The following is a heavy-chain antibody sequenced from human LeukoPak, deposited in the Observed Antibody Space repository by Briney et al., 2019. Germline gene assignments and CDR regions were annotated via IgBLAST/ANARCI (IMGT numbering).Heavy chain of an antibody. CDR2: INHSGST. CDR1: GGSFSGYY. V-gene: IGHV4-34*01. Sequence: SETLSLTCAVYGGSFSGYYWSWIRQPPGKGLEWIGEINHSGSTNYNPSLKSRVTISVDTSKNQFSLKLSPVTAADTAVYYCARHPAAPHGDYYFDYWGQGTLVTVSS. CDR3: ARHPAAPHGDYYFDY. J-gene: IGHJ4*02. D-gene: IGHD6-6*01.